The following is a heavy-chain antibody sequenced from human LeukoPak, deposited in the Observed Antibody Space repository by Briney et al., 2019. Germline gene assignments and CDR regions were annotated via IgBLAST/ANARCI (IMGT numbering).Heavy chain of an antibody. D-gene: IGHD6-13*01. Sequence: SETLSLTCTASGYSISSGHYWGWIRQPPGKGLEWIGSIYHTGSSYYNPSLKSRVTISVDTSKNQFSLKLSSVTAADTAVYYCARGSWSSSWYAPYYYYYYMDVWGKGTTVTVSS. CDR3: ARGSWSSSWYAPYYYYYYMDV. J-gene: IGHJ6*03. CDR2: IYHTGSS. CDR1: GYSISSGHY. V-gene: IGHV4-38-2*02.